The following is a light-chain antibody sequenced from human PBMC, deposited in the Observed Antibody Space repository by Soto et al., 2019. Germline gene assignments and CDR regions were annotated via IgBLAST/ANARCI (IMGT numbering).Light chain of an antibody. CDR1: QSISSW. V-gene: IGKV1-5*03. Sequence: DIPMTQSPSTLSASVGDRVTITCRASQSISSWLAWYQQKPGKAPKLLIYKASSLESGVPSRFSGSGSGTEFTLTISSLQPDDFATYYCQQYNSYSWTVGQGTKVEIK. CDR3: QQYNSYSWT. J-gene: IGKJ1*01. CDR2: KAS.